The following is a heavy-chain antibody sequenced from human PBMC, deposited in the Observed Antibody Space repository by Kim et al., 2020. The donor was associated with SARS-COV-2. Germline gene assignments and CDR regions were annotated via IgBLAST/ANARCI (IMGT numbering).Heavy chain of an antibody. CDR3: GRGRAGVVPAPVLGLGPYYDYYAMDV. D-gene: IGHD2-2*02. CDR1: GGSFSDYN. Sequence: SETLSLTCAVYGGSFSDYNWSWIRQPPGKGLEWIGEINHSGSTSHSPSLKSRVTISVDTSKSQFSLRLKSMTAADTAVHYCGRGRAGVVPAPVLGLGPYYDYYAMDVWGQGTAVAVSS. V-gene: IGHV4-34*01. CDR2: INHSGST. J-gene: IGHJ6*02.